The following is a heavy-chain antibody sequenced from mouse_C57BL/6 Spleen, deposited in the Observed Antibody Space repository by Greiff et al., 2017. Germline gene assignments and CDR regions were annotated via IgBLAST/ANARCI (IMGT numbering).Heavy chain of an antibody. V-gene: IGHV1-18*01. Sequence: VQLQQSGPELVKPGASVKIPCKASGYTFTDYNMDWVQQSHGKSLEWIGAINPNNGGTTYNQKLKGKATLTVDKSSSTTYMELRSLKSEDTAVYYCARADYYGNGDWYFDVWGTGTTVTVSS. D-gene: IGHD1-1*01. CDR2: INPNNGGT. CDR1: GYTFTDYN. CDR3: ARADYYGNGDWYFDV. J-gene: IGHJ1*03.